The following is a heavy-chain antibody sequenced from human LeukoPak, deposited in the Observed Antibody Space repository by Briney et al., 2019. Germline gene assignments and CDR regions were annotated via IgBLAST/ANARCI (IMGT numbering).Heavy chain of an antibody. D-gene: IGHD3-3*01. V-gene: IGHV1-24*01. CDR1: GYTLTELS. J-gene: IGHJ4*02. Sequence: GASVKVSCKVSGYTLTELSMHWVRQAPGKGLEWMGGFDPEDGETIYAQKFQGRVTTTEDTSTDTAYMELSSLRSEDTAVYYCAQIFQRRVDYWGQGTLVTVSS. CDR3: AQIFQRRVDY. CDR2: FDPEDGET.